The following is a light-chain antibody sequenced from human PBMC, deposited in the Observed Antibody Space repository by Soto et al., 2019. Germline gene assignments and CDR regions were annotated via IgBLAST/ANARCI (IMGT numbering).Light chain of an antibody. CDR1: QNINNY. V-gene: IGKV1-33*01. J-gene: IGKJ5*01. Sequence: QMAPSPFSLSASVGNRVPIPSQASQNINNYLNWYQQKPGRAPKLLIYDASNLEAGVPSRFRGSGSGTDFTFTISRLQPEDIATYYCQQYENLPTFGQGTRLEIK. CDR3: QQYENLPT. CDR2: DAS.